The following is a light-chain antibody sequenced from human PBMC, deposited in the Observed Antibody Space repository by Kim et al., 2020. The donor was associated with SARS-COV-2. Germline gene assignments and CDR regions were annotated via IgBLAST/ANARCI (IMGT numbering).Light chain of an antibody. CDR2: NDS. V-gene: IGLV3-21*04. CDR1: NIGSKN. CDR3: QVWDISSDHWV. Sequence: APGGPARITCGGNNIGSKNVHWYQQRSGQAPGLVIYNDSDRPSGIPERFSGSNSGNTATLTISRVEAGDEADYYCQVWDISSDHWVFGGGTKLTVL. J-gene: IGLJ3*02.